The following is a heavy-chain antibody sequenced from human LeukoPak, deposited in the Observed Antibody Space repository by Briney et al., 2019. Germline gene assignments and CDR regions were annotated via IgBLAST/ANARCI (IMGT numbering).Heavy chain of an antibody. J-gene: IGHJ4*02. D-gene: IGHD6-6*01. V-gene: IGHV3-30-3*01. CDR2: ISYDGSNK. CDR1: GFTFSSYA. CDR3: ARERTTYSSSWFDY. Sequence: GGSLRLSCAASGFTFSSYAMHWVRQAPGKGLEWVAVISYDGSNKYYADSVKGRFTISRDNSKNTLYLQMNSLRAEDTAVCYCARERTTYSSSWFDYWGQGTLVTVSS.